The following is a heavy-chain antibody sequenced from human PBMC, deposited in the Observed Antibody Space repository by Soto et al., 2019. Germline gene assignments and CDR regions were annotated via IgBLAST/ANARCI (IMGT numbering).Heavy chain of an antibody. V-gene: IGHV5-10-1*01. CDR3: ARIGIAVEDYYYYGMDV. D-gene: IGHD6-19*01. CDR2: IDPSDSYT. CDR1: GYSFTSYW. J-gene: IGHJ6*02. Sequence: GESLTICCKVSGYSFTSYWIIWVLQMPGKGLEWMGRIDPSDSYTNYSPSFQGHVTISADKSISTAYLQWSSLKASDTAMYYCARIGIAVEDYYYYGMDVWGQGTTVTVSS.